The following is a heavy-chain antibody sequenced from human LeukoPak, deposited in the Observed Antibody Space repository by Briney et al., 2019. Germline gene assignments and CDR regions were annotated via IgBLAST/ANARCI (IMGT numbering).Heavy chain of an antibody. V-gene: IGHV1-46*01. CDR3: ARDDDSSGYYPTVFDY. Sequence: ALVNVSCTASGYTFTTYPINWVRQAPGQGLEWMGIINPSGGSTSYAQKFQGRVTMTRDTSTSTVYMELSSLRSEDTAVYYCARDDDSSGYYPTVFDYWGQGTLVTVSS. J-gene: IGHJ4*02. CDR1: GYTFTTYP. D-gene: IGHD3-22*01. CDR2: INPSGGST.